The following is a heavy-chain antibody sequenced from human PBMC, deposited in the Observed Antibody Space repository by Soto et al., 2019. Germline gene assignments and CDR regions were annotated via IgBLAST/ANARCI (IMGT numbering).Heavy chain of an antibody. V-gene: IGHV1-69*02. CDR3: ATVRNRHPR. Sequence: QVQLVQSGAEVKKPGSSVKVSCKASGGTFSSYSISWVRQAPGQGLEWMGRIIPILGIANYAQKFQGRVTMTADKSTSKAYMELSSLRSEDTAVYYCATVRNRHPRWGQGTLVTVSS. CDR2: IIPILGIA. J-gene: IGHJ1*01. CDR1: GGTFSSYS.